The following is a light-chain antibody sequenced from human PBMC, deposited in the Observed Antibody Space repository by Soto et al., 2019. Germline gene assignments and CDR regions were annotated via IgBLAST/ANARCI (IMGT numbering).Light chain of an antibody. J-gene: IGKJ4*01. CDR2: FAS. V-gene: IGKV3-15*01. CDR1: QSVSNN. CDR3: QQYNKWPLA. Sequence: EIVMTQSPATLSVSPGERATLSCRASQSVSNNLAWYQQKPGQAPRLLIYFASTRATGIPARFSGSGSGTEFTLTISSQQSEDFAVYYCQQYNKWPLAFGGGNKVETK.